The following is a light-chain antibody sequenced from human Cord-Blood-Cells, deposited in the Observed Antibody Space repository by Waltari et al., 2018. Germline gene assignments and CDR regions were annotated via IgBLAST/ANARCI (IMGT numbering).Light chain of an antibody. CDR3: SSYTSSSTLV. Sequence: QSALTPPASVSGSPGQSITISCTGTSSDVGGYNYVSWYQQHPGKAPNLMIYDVSNRPSGVSNRFSGSKSGNTASLTISGLQAEDDADYYCSSYTSSSTLVFGGGTKLTVL. CDR2: DVS. J-gene: IGLJ3*02. V-gene: IGLV2-14*03. CDR1: SSDVGGYNY.